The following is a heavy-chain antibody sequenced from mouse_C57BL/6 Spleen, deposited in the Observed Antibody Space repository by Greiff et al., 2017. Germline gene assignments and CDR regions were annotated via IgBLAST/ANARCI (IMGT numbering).Heavy chain of an antibody. Sequence: EVQLVQSGGDLVKPGGSLKLSCAASGFTFSSYGMPWVRQTPDKRLEWVATISSGGSYTYYPDSVKGRFTITRDKAKNTLYLQMSSLKSEDTAMYDCARHDSFYFDDWGQGTTLTVSS. CDR1: GFTFSSYG. V-gene: IGHV5-6*01. D-gene: IGHD1-1*01. CDR2: ISSGGSYT. J-gene: IGHJ2*01. CDR3: ARHDSFYFDD.